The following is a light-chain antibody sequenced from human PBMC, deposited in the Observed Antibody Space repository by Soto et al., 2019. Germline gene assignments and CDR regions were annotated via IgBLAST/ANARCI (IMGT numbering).Light chain of an antibody. CDR1: QSISSTQ. V-gene: IGKV3-20*01. Sequence: EIVLTQSPDTLSLSPGERATLSCSASQSISSTQLVWYQQKPGQAPTLLIFGASSRATGIPDRFSGSGSGTDFTLTISGLQPEDFAVYYCQQYGTSPGKFGQGTKVDIK. J-gene: IGKJ1*01. CDR3: QQYGTSPGK. CDR2: GAS.